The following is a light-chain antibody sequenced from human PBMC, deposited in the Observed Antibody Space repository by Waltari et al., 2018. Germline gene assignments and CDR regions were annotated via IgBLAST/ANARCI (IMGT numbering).Light chain of an antibody. V-gene: IGKV2-28*01. J-gene: IGKJ3*01. CDR3: MQALQTPFT. Sequence: DIVMTQSPLSLPVTPGEPASIPCRPSQSLLHSNGYNYLDWYLQKPGQSPQLLIYLGSNRASGVPDRFRGSGSGTDFTLKISRVEAEDVGVYYCMQALQTPFTFGPGTKVDIK. CDR2: LGS. CDR1: QSLLHSNGYNY.